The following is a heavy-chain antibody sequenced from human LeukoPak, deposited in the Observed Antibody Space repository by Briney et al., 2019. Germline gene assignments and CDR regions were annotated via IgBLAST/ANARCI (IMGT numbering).Heavy chain of an antibody. CDR3: AGDRSSSWPWGPDAFDI. Sequence: GSVKVSCKASGYTFTSYGISWVRQAPGQGLEWMGWISAYNGNTNYAQKLQGRVTMTTDTSTSTAYMELRSLRSDDTAVYYCAGDRSSSWPWGPDAFDIWGQGTMVTVSS. CDR2: ISAYNGNT. CDR1: GYTFTSYG. V-gene: IGHV1-18*01. J-gene: IGHJ3*02. D-gene: IGHD6-13*01.